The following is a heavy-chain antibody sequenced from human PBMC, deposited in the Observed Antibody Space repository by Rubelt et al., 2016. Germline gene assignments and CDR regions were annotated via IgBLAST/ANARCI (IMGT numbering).Heavy chain of an antibody. CDR1: GGSFSGYY. V-gene: IGHV4-34*01. Sequence: QVQLQQWGAGLLKPSETLSLTCAVYGGSFSGYYWSWIRQPPGKGLEWIGEINHSGSTNYNPSLKSRVTISLDTSKNQFALKRSSVTAADTAVYYCARTDDILTSDVWGQGTTVTVSS. D-gene: IGHD3-9*01. J-gene: IGHJ6*02. CDR3: ARTDDILTSDV. CDR2: INHSGST.